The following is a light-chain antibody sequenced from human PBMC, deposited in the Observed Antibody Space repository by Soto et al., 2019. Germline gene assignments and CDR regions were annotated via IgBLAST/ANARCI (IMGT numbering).Light chain of an antibody. Sequence: QSALTQPASVSGSAGQSITISCTGTRSDVGSYNYVSWYQQHPGKAPKLMIYEVSNRPSGVSNRFSGSKSGNTASLTISGLXAADEAAYYCSSYTSNNTLYVFGTGTKVTVL. V-gene: IGLV2-14*01. CDR2: EVS. CDR1: RSDVGSYNY. CDR3: SSYTSNNTLYV. J-gene: IGLJ1*01.